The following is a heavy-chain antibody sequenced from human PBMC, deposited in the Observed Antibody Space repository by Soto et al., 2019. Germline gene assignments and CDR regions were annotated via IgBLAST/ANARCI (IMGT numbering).Heavy chain of an antibody. V-gene: IGHV3-23*01. Sequence: GGSLRLSCAASGFTFSRFAMSWVRLAPGKGLEWVSGVGGNGASTYYADSVRGRFTISRDNSKNTLYLQMNSLRAEDTAVYYCAREEHIVVVTAIPAEYFQHWGQGTLVTVSS. CDR3: AREEHIVVVTAIPAEYFQH. CDR2: VGGNGAST. J-gene: IGHJ1*01. D-gene: IGHD2-21*02. CDR1: GFTFSRFA.